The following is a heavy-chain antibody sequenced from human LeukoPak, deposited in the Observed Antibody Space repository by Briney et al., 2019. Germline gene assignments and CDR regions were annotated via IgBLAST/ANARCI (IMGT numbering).Heavy chain of an antibody. CDR2: IWSDGSKK. Sequence: GGSLRLSCVASGFTFSSYGMHWVRQAPGKGLEWVAFIWSDGSKKYYADSVKGRFTISRDNSENTLFLHMNSLRAEDTAVYYCAKSTPFRNNFDYWGQGTLVTVSS. V-gene: IGHV3-30*02. CDR3: AKSTPFRNNFDY. D-gene: IGHD1-14*01. CDR1: GFTFSSYG. J-gene: IGHJ4*02.